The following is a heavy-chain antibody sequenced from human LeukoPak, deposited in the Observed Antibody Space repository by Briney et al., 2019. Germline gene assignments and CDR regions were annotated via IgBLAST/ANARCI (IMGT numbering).Heavy chain of an antibody. J-gene: IGHJ4*02. V-gene: IGHV3-20*04. Sequence: GGSLRLSCAASGFTFDDYGMSWVRQAPGKGLEWVSGINWNGGSTGYADSVKGRFTISRDNARNSLYLQMNNLRVEDTAIYYCARDYTGGWNDYWGQGTLVTVSS. CDR2: INWNGGST. D-gene: IGHD7-27*01. CDR1: GFTFDDYG. CDR3: ARDYTGGWNDY.